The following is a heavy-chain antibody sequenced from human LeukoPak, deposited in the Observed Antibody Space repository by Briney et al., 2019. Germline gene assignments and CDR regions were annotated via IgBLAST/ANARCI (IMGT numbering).Heavy chain of an antibody. CDR1: GVSINTGGYY. CDR3: ANSPGGFQWLDP. CDR2: IYFTGAP. D-gene: IGHD3-16*01. Sequence: PSETLSLTCTVSGVSINTGGYYWHWVRPHPGKGLEWIGSIYFTGAPNYNPSFKSRVIISTDTSKNQFSLQLSSVTAADTAVYYCANSPGGFQWLDPWGQGTLVTVSS. J-gene: IGHJ5*02. V-gene: IGHV4-31*03.